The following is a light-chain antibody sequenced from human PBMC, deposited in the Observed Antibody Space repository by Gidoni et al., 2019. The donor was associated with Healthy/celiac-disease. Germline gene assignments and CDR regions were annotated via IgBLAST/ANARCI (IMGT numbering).Light chain of an antibody. J-gene: IGKJ3*01. CDR2: ASS. CDR3: QQTKTAPFT. V-gene: IGKV1-39*01. Sequence: DIQMTQSPSSLSASVGDRVTITCRANENIANRLNWYRQTPGKAPELLIYASSNLRGGVPSRFSGSGLGTDFTLSISGLQSEDLANYYCQQTKTAPFTFGPGTKVELK. CDR1: ENIANR.